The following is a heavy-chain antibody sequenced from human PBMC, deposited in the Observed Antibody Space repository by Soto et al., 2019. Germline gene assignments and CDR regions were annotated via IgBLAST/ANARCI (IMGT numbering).Heavy chain of an antibody. Sequence: GGSLRLSCAASGFTFSSYAMSWVRQAPGKGLEWVSAISGSGGSTYYADSVKGRFTISRDNSKNTLYLQMNSLRAEDTAVYYCAKDSSWSKSNDSDYWGQGTLVTVSS. CDR2: ISGSGGST. J-gene: IGHJ4*02. V-gene: IGHV3-23*01. CDR3: AKDSSWSKSNDSDY. CDR1: GFTFSSYA. D-gene: IGHD6-13*01.